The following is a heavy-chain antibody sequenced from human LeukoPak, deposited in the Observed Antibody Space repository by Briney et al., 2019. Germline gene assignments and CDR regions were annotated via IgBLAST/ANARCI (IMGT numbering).Heavy chain of an antibody. D-gene: IGHD3-22*01. V-gene: IGHV4-34*09. CDR1: GGSFSGYY. CDR2: INHGGIT. Sequence: PSETLSLTCAVGGGSFSGYYWSWLRQPPGKGLEWIGEINHGGITTYNPSLRSRVTISVDTSKNQFSLKQCSVTAADTAVYYCARERGDYYDSSGYPNWFDPWGQGTLVTVSS. CDR3: ARERGDYYDSSGYPNWFDP. J-gene: IGHJ5*02.